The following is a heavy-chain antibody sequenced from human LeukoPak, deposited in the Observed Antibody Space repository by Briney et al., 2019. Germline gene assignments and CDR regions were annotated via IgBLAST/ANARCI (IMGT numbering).Heavy chain of an antibody. Sequence: SETLSLTCTVSGGSISSYYWSWIRQPPEKGLEWIGYIHYSGSTSYNPSLKSRVTMSVDTSNDQFSLKVSSVTAADTAVYYCARARRLWFGELLSGGRYYFDYWGQGTLVTVSS. D-gene: IGHD3-10*01. CDR1: GGSISSYY. J-gene: IGHJ4*02. CDR3: ARARRLWFGELLSGGRYYFDY. CDR2: IHYSGST. V-gene: IGHV4-59*01.